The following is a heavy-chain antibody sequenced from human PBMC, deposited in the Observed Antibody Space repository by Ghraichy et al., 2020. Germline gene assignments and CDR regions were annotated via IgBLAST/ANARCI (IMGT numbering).Heavy chain of an antibody. J-gene: IGHJ3*02. CDR2: ISSSSSYI. CDR1: GFTFSSYS. CDR3: ARDVDTAMAVPQDAFDI. V-gene: IGHV3-21*01. D-gene: IGHD5-18*01. Sequence: GGSLRLSCAASGFTFSSYSMNWVRQAPGKGLEWVSSISSSSSYIYYADSVKGRFTISRDNAKNSLYLQMNSLRAEDTAVYYCARDVDTAMAVPQDAFDIWGQGTMVTVSS.